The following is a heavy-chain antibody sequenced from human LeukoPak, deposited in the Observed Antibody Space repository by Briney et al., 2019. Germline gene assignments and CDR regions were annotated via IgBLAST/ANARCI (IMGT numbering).Heavy chain of an antibody. CDR3: ARDRATDDAFDI. D-gene: IGHD1-26*01. V-gene: IGHV3-33*01. CDR2: IWYDGSNK. CDR1: GFNFSSYG. J-gene: IGHJ3*02. Sequence: QPGGSLRLSCAASGFNFSSYGMHWVGQAPAKGLAWVAVIWYDGSNKYYADSVKGRFTISRDNSKNTLYLQMNSLRAEDTAVYYCARDRATDDAFDIWGQGTMVTVSS.